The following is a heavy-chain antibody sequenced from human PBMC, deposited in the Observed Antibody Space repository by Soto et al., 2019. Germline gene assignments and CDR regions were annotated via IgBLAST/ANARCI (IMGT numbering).Heavy chain of an antibody. J-gene: IGHJ6*02. CDR2: INPSGGST. CDR1: VYTFTSYY. D-gene: IGHD2-15*01. Sequence: ASVKVSCKASVYTFTSYYMHRVRQAPGQGLEWMGIINPSGGSTSYAQKFQGRVTMTRGTSTSTVYMELSSLRSEDTAVYYCARDTGYCSGGSCYPATIYYYYGMDVWGQGTTVTVSS. CDR3: ARDTGYCSGGSCYPATIYYYYGMDV. V-gene: IGHV1-46*01.